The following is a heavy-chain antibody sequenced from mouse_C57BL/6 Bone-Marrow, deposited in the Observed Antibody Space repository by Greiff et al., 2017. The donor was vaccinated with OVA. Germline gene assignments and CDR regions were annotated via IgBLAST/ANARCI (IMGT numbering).Heavy chain of an antibody. D-gene: IGHD2-4*01. Sequence: DVKLVESGGDLVKPGGSLKLSCAASGFTFSSYGMSWVRQTPDKRLEWVATISSGGSYTYYPDSVKGRFTISRDNAKNTLYLQMSSLRSEDTAMYYCARRDYLFAYWGQGTLVTVSA. CDR2: ISSGGSYT. CDR1: GFTFSSYG. CDR3: ARRDYLFAY. V-gene: IGHV5-6*02. J-gene: IGHJ3*01.